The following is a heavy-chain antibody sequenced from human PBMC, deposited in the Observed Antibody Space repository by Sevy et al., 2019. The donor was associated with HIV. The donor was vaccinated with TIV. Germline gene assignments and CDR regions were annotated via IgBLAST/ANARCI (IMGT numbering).Heavy chain of an antibody. D-gene: IGHD4-17*01. CDR1: GFTFSTYG. CDR2: IWFDGSNT. CDR3: ARDLEFYDYGDYGPAFMPDY. J-gene: IGHJ4*02. V-gene: IGHV3-33*01. Sequence: GGSLRLSCAASGFTFSTYGMHWVRQAPGKGLEWVAVIWFDGSNTYYADSVKGRFTISRDIAENTLHLQMNSLRVEDTAVYYCARDLEFYDYGDYGPAFMPDYWGQGTLVTVSS.